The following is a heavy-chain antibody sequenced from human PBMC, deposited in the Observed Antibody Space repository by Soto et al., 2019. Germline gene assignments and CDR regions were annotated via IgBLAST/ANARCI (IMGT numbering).Heavy chain of an antibody. CDR1: GYTFTSCD. D-gene: IGHD3-22*01. CDR3: ARIDYDSSRYYYVSYYYGMDV. V-gene: IGHV1-8*01. J-gene: IGHJ6*02. Sequence: ASVKVSCKASGYTFTSCDINWVRQATGQGLEWMGCMNPNSGNTGYAQKFQGRVTMTTNTSISTPYMALSSLRSEDTAVYYCARIDYDSSRYYYVSYYYGMDVWGQGTTVTVSS. CDR2: MNPNSGNT.